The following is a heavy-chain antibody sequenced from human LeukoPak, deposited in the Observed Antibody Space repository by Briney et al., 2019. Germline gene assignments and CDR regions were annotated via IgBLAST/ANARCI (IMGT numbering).Heavy chain of an antibody. J-gene: IGHJ4*02. D-gene: IGHD6-6*01. V-gene: IGHV3-72*01. CDR2: TKNKGQSHIT. Sequence: QPGGSLRLSCAASGFTFSDHYMDWVRQAPGKGLEWVGRTKNKGQSHITDYAASVKGRFFSPRDDSKNSLYLQMNSLQTDDTGIYYCARDTAAALDFWGQGILVTVSS. CDR1: GFTFSDHY. CDR3: ARDTAAALDF.